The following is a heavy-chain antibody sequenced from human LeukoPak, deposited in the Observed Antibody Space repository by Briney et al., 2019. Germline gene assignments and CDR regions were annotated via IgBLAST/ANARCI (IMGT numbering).Heavy chain of an antibody. CDR2: INHSGST. CDR1: GGSFSGYY. J-gene: IGHJ4*02. V-gene: IGHV4-34*01. D-gene: IGHD3-3*01. Sequence: SETLSLTCAVYGGSFSGYYWSWIRQPPGKGLEWIGEINHSGSTNYNPSLTSRVTISVDTSKNQFSLKLSSVTAADTAVYYCARGPTPFWSGYFRPGNYFDYWGQGTLVTVSS. CDR3: ARGPTPFWSGYFRPGNYFDY.